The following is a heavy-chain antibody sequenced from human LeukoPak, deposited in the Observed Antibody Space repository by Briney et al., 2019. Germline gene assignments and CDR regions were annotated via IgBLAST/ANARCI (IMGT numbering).Heavy chain of an antibody. J-gene: IGHJ5*02. Sequence: SETLSLTCAVYGGSFSGYYWSWIRQPPGKGLEWIGEINHSGSTNYNPSLKSRVTISVDTSKNQFSLKLSSVTAADTAVYYCARGRVEYYYGSGSYYTSGGLSWFDPWGQGTLVTVSS. D-gene: IGHD3-10*01. CDR1: GGSFSGYY. CDR2: INHSGST. CDR3: ARGRVEYYYGSGSYYTSGGLSWFDP. V-gene: IGHV4-34*01.